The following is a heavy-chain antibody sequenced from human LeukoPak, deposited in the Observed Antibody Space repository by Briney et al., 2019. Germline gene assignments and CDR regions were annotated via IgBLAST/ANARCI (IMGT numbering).Heavy chain of an antibody. D-gene: IGHD3-16*01. J-gene: IGHJ3*02. CDR2: FDPEDGET. Sequence: ASVQVSCKVSAYTLTDLSMHWMRQAPGKGLEWMGGFDPEDGETIYAQKFQGRVTMTEDTSTDTAYMELSSLRSDDTAVYYCATDRLGFAFDIWGRGTMVTVSS. V-gene: IGHV1-24*01. CDR1: AYTLTDLS. CDR3: ATDRLGFAFDI.